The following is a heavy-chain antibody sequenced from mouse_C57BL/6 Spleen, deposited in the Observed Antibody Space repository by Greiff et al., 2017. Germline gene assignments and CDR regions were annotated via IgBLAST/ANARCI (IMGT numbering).Heavy chain of an antibody. J-gene: IGHJ4*01. D-gene: IGHD2-5*01. V-gene: IGHV1-82*01. CDR1: GYAFSSSW. CDR2: IYPGDGDT. Sequence: QVQLQQSGPELVKPGASVKISCKASGYAFSSSWMNWVKQRPGKGLEWIGRIYPGDGDTNYNGKFKGKATLTADKSSSTAYMQLSSLTSEDSAVYFGAVAYYSNHYYAMDYWGKGTSVTVSS. CDR3: AVAYYSNHYYAMDY.